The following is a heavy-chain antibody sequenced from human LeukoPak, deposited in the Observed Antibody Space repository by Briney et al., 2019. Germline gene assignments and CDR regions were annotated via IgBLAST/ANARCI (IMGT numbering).Heavy chain of an antibody. CDR2: INSDGSTT. CDR1: GFSLSSYW. J-gene: IGHJ4*02. V-gene: IGHV3-74*01. Sequence: GGSLRLSCAASGFSLSSYWMPWVRHAPGKGLVWVSRINSDGSTTNYADSVKGRFTISRDNAKNTLYLQMNSLRAEDTAVYYCARRQYRSSWYYFDYWGQETLVTVSS. D-gene: IGHD6-13*01. CDR3: ARRQYRSSWYYFDY.